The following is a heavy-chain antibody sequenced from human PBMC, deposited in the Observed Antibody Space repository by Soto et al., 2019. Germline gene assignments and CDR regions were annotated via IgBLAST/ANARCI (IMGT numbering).Heavy chain of an antibody. CDR3: ARDGKKRKGGNWFDP. V-gene: IGHV4-39*07. CDR2: FFIGGST. J-gene: IGHJ5*02. Sequence: SETLSLTCTVSGGSMSGSSTYYWGWMRQPPGKGLEWIASFFIGGSTNYNPSLKSRVTISVDTSKNQFSLKLSSVTAADTAVYYCARDGKKRKGGNWFDPWGQGTLVTVS. CDR1: GGSMSGSSTYY.